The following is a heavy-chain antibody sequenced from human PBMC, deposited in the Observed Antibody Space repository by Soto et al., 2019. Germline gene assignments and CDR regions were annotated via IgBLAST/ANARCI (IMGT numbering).Heavy chain of an antibody. CDR3: ARVPYYSNYFDY. J-gene: IGHJ4*02. V-gene: IGHV1-8*01. CDR1: GYTFTSSD. Sequence: GASVKVSCKASGYTFTSSDINWVRQATGQGLEWMGWMNPNSGNTGYAQKFQGRVTMTRNTSISTAYMELSSLRSEYTAVYYCARVPYYSNYFDYWGQGTLVTVSS. CDR2: MNPNSGNT. D-gene: IGHD4-4*01.